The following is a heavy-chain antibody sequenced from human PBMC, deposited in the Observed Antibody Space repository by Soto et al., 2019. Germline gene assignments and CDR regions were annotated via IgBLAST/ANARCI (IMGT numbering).Heavy chain of an antibody. CDR3: AKAQGYSSSSPFFDY. Sequence: GGSLRLSCAASGFTFSSYGMHWVRQAPGKGLEWVAVISYDGSNKYYADSVKGRFTISRDNSKNALYLQMNSLGAEDTAVYYCAKAQGYSSSSPFFDYWGQGTLVTVSS. J-gene: IGHJ4*02. D-gene: IGHD6-6*01. CDR2: ISYDGSNK. CDR1: GFTFSSYG. V-gene: IGHV3-30*18.